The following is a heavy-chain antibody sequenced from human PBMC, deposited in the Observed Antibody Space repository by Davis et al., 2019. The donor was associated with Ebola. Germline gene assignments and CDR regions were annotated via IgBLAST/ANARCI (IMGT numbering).Heavy chain of an antibody. J-gene: IGHJ4*02. Sequence: SETLSLTCTVSGGSISSYYWSWIRQPPEKGLEWIGHIYSSGSTNYNPSLKSRVTISLDTSKNLFSLKLSSVTAADTAVYSCARGPTRDYFDYWGQGSLVTVSS. CDR3: ARGPTRDYFDY. CDR2: IYSSGST. CDR1: GGSISSYY. V-gene: IGHV4-59*01.